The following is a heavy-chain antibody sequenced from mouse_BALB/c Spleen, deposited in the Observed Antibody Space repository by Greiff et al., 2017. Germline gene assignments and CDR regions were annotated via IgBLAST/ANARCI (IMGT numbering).Heavy chain of an antibody. J-gene: IGHJ2*01. Sequence: EVQLQESGPGLVKPSPSLSLSCSVTGYSITSGYYWYLIRRFPGNILEWMGFISYDGSNNYNPSLKNRISITRDTSTNQFFLKLNSVTTEDTATYDCARVYGNYGYFDYWGQGTTLTVSS. CDR2: ISYDGSN. CDR3: ARVYGNYGYFDY. V-gene: IGHV3-6*02. D-gene: IGHD2-1*01. CDR1: GYSITSGYY.